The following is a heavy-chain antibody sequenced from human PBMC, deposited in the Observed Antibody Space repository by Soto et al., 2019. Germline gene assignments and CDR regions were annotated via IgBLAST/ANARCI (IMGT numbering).Heavy chain of an antibody. CDR3: ARGSTTGKVDS. Sequence: QVQLQESGPGLVRSSETLSLTCSVSGASIYTGGYFWSWIRQPPGKGLEWIGHIHNSGNPYNNPSRMSRVTISAETYMNQLLRALTAATAADTSMDYGARGSTTGKVDSWGQGTLVTVSS. V-gene: IGHV4-30-4*01. CDR2: IHNSGNP. CDR1: GASIYTGGYF. J-gene: IGHJ5*01.